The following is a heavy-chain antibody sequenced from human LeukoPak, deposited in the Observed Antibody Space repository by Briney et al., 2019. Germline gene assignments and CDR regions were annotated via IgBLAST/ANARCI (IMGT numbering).Heavy chain of an antibody. V-gene: IGHV2-70*01. CDR3: ARITAARLYAFDI. CDR2: IDWDDDK. J-gene: IGHJ3*02. D-gene: IGHD6-6*01. Sequence: SAPALLKPTQPLTLTCTFSGFSLSTSGMCVSWIRQPPGKALEWLALIDWDDDKYYSTSLKTRLTISKDTSKNQVVLTMTNMDPVDTATYYCARITAARLYAFDIWGQGTMVTVSS. CDR1: GFSLSTSGMC.